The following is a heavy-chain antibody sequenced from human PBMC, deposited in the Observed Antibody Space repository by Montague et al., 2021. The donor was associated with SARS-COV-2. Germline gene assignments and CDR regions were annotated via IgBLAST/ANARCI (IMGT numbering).Heavy chain of an antibody. D-gene: IGHD6-13*01. CDR3: AKIREQLVRRWFDP. CDR1: GGSISSDYYY. CDR2: IYYSGST. J-gene: IGHJ5*02. Sequence: TLSLTCTVSGGSISSDYYYWSWIRQHPGKGLEWIGYIYYSGSTCYNPSLKSRVTISVDTSKNQFSLELNSVTAADTAVYYCAKIREQLVRRWFDPWGQGTLVTVSS. V-gene: IGHV4-31*03.